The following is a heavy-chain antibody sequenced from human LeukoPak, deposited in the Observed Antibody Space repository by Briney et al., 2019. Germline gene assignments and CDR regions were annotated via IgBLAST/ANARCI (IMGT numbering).Heavy chain of an antibody. CDR1: DRAMRIYY. D-gene: IGHD3-9*01. Sequence: KPSETLFLTCAVSDRAMRIYYWSWIRKPPGKGLELVGCIHYSGSTNYNPSFKSRVTISVDASKNQFSLKLSSVTAADTAVYYCASTDILTGTTFDYWGQGILVTVSS. CDR2: IHYSGST. J-gene: IGHJ4*02. CDR3: ASTDILTGTTFDY. V-gene: IGHV4-59*01.